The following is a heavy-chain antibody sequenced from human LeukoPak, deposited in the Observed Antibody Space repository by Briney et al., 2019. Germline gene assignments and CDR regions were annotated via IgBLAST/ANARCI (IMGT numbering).Heavy chain of an antibody. CDR1: GFTFSNYW. Sequence: GGSLRLSCAASGFTFSNYWMNWVRQAPGKGLEWVANIKEDGSEKYYVDSVKGRFTISRDNAKNSLYLQMNSLRAEDTAVYYCASFSGWYYYFDYWGQGTLVTVSS. V-gene: IGHV3-7*01. D-gene: IGHD6-19*01. CDR2: IKEDGSEK. J-gene: IGHJ4*02. CDR3: ASFSGWYYYFDY.